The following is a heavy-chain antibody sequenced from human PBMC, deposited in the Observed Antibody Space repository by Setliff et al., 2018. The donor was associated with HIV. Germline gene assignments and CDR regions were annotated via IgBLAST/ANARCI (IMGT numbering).Heavy chain of an antibody. CDR1: AGSVNSGDYY. CDR3: ARGSSCFYGGLGAFDY. CDR2: IYYSGST. V-gene: IGHV4-31*03. J-gene: IGHJ3*01. D-gene: IGHD3-22*01. Sequence: PSETLSLTCSVYAGSVNSGDYYWSWIRHRPGKGLEWIGYIYYSGSTYYNPSLKSRLTISVDTSMNQFSLKLNSVTAADTAVYYCARGSSCFYGGLGAFDYWGRGTMVTVSS.